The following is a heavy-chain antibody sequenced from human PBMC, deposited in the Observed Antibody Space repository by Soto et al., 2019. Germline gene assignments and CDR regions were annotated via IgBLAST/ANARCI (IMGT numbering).Heavy chain of an antibody. J-gene: IGHJ4*02. CDR2: ISAYNGNT. V-gene: IGHV1-18*01. Sequence: ASVKVSCKASGYTFTSYGISWVRQAPGQGLEWMGWISAYNGNTNYAQKLQGRVTMTTDTSTSTAYMELRSLRSDDTAVYYCARVSYGSGSYHPTPPYYFDYWGQGTLVTVSS. CDR3: ARVSYGSGSYHPTPPYYFDY. D-gene: IGHD3-10*01. CDR1: GYTFTSYG.